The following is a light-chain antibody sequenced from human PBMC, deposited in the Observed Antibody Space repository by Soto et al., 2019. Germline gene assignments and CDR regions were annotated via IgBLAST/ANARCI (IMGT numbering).Light chain of an antibody. J-gene: IGLJ1*01. CDR2: EVT. CDR3: ISCTSVNIRCV. V-gene: IGLV2-14*01. CDR1: GSDIGRSDF. Sequence: QSALTQPAAVSGSPGQSIIISCTGTGSDIGRSDFVSWFQQLPGSVPKLMIYEVTGRPSGTSDRFSGSKSGNTASLTISGLQPEDEADYYCISCTSVNIRCVFGTGTKV.